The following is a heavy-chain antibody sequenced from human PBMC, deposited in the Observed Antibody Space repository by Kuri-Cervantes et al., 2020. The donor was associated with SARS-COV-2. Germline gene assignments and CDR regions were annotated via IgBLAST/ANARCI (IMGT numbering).Heavy chain of an antibody. CDR2: IYHSGST. D-gene: IGHD3-3*01. CDR3: ARDPSRGVRWSGYPNYFDY. J-gene: IGHJ4*02. Sequence: SCTVSGGSISSGGYYWSWIRQPPGKGLEWIGYIYHSGSTYYNPSLKSRVTISVDRSKNQFSLKLSSVTAADTAVYYCARDPSRGVRWSGYPNYFDYWGQGTLVTVSS. V-gene: IGHV4-30-2*01. CDR1: GGSISSGGYY.